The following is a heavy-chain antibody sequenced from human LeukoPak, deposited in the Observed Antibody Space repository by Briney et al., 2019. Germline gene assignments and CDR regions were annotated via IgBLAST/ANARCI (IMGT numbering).Heavy chain of an antibody. V-gene: IGHV3-23*01. CDR3: AKDTTHSGSYGIDY. CDR2: TYSGGINT. CDR1: GFTFSSYA. Sequence: GRSLRLSCAASGFTFSSYAINWVRLSPRKGMGWDSATYSGGINTYYADPVKGRFTVSRDNSKNTLYLQMNSLRVEDTAVYYCAKDTTHSGSYGIDYWGQGTLVTVSS. D-gene: IGHD1-26*01. J-gene: IGHJ4*02.